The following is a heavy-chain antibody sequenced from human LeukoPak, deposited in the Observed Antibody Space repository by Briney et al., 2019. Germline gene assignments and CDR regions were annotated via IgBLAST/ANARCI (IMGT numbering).Heavy chain of an antibody. CDR2: INSDGSWT. CDR1: GNYW. V-gene: IGHV3-74*01. J-gene: IGHJ4*02. Sequence: GGSLGLSCAASGNYWMHWVRQAPGKGLVWVSHINSDGSWTSYADSVKGRFTISKDNAKNTVYLQMNSLRAEDTAVYYCVSFYETYWGRGTLVTVSS. CDR3: VSFYETY. D-gene: IGHD2/OR15-2a*01.